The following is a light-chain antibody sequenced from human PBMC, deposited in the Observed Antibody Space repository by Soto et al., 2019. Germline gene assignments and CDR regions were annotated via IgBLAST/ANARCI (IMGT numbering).Light chain of an antibody. CDR1: QSVSSNY. J-gene: IGKJ2*01. CDR3: QLYGSSPPTYT. V-gene: IGKV3-20*01. Sequence: EIVFTQSPGTLYLSPGERATLSCRASQSVSSNYLAWYQQKRGQAPRLLIYAASARATGIPDRFGGSGSGTDFTLTISRLVPEDFAVYFCQLYGSSPPTYTSVQ. CDR2: AAS.